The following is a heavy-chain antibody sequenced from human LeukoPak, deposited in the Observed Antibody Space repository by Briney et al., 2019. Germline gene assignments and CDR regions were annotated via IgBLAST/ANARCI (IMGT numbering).Heavy chain of an antibody. CDR3: AKAETVAGYFDY. Sequence: GGSLRLSCAASGFTFDAYAMHWVRQAPGKGLEWVSGISWNSGSIGYADSVKGRFTISRDNAKNSLYLQMNRLRAEDTALYYCAKAETVAGYFDYWGQGTLVTVSS. CDR1: GFTFDAYA. J-gene: IGHJ4*02. CDR2: ISWNSGSI. D-gene: IGHD6-19*01. V-gene: IGHV3-9*01.